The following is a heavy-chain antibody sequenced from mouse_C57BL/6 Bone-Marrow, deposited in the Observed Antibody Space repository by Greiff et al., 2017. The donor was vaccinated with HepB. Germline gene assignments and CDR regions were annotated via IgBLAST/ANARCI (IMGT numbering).Heavy chain of an antibody. CDR3: VSELTVTSYYFDY. V-gene: IGHV10-1*01. J-gene: IGHJ2*01. D-gene: IGHD4-1*01. CDR1: GFSFNTYA. CDR2: IRSKSNNYAT. Sequence: EVQGVESGGGLVQPKGSLKLSCAASGFSFNTYAMNWVRQAPGKGLEWVARIRSKSNNYATYYADSVKDRFTISRDDSESMLYLQMNNLKTEDTAMYYCVSELTVTSYYFDYWGQGTTLTVSS.